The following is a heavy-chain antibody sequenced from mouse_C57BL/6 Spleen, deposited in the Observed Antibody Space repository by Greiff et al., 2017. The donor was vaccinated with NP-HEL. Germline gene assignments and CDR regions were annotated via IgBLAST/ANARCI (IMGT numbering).Heavy chain of an antibody. V-gene: IGHV1-26*01. CDR2: INPNNGGT. CDR3: ARGGGYDAMDD. J-gene: IGHJ4*01. CDR1: GYTFTDYY. Sequence: EVQLQQSGPELVKPGASVKISCKASGYTFTDYYMHWVKQSHGKSLEWIGDINPNNGGTSYNQKFKGKATLTVDKSSSTAYMELRSLTSEDSAVNYCARGGGYDAMDDWGQGTSVTVSS.